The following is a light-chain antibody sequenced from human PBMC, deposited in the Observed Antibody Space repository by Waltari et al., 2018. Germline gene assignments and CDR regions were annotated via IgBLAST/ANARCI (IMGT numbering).Light chain of an antibody. CDR3: CSYAGMSL. CDR1: SSDVGGYKY. V-gene: IGLV2-11*01. Sequence: QSALTQPRSVSGSLGESVTISCTGFSSDVGGYKYVSWYQHHPGQAPKRILYDVDKRPLGVPDRCSGSKSGDTASLTISGLQVDDESLYYCCSYAGMSLFGGGTELTVL. J-gene: IGLJ2*01. CDR2: DVD.